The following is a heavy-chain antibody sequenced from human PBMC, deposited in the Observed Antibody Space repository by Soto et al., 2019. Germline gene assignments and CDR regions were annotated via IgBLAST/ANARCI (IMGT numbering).Heavy chain of an antibody. CDR1: GFSLSTSGVG. Sequence: SGPTLVNPTQTLTLTCSFSGFSLSTSGVGVGWVRQPPGEALEWLAHIFWDTDRRYSPSLKNRLTITKDTSKDQVVLTVTNMSPVDSATYYCVHIFTKIWCGFYYYYMDVSCLGTAVTVSS. CDR3: VHIFTKIWCGFYYYYMDV. D-gene: IGHD3-22*01. V-gene: IGHV2-5*02. CDR2: IFWDTDR. J-gene: IGHJ6*03.